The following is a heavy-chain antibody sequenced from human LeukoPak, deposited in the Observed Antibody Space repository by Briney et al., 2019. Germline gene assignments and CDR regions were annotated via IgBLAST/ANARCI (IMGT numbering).Heavy chain of an antibody. Sequence: AGGSLRLSCAASGLTFSDYYMSWIRQAPGKGLEWVSAITGSGGDTYYADSVKGRFTISRDNSKNTLYLQMNSLRAEDTAVYYCAKQMSGSCYSAIDHWGQGTLVTVSS. CDR2: ITGSGGDT. D-gene: IGHD2-15*01. CDR1: GLTFSDYY. CDR3: AKQMSGSCYSAIDH. J-gene: IGHJ4*02. V-gene: IGHV3-23*01.